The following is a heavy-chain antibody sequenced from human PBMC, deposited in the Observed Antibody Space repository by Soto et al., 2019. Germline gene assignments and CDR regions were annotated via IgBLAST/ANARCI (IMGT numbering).Heavy chain of an antibody. CDR2: IRSKAYGGTT. Sequence: PGGSLRLSCTASGFTFGDYAMSWFRQAPGKGLEWVGFIRSKAYGGTTEYAASVKGRFTISRDDSKGIAYLQMNSLKTEDTAVYYCTRDLFEQQLVWYYYGMDVWGQGTTVTVSS. CDR1: GFTFGDYA. J-gene: IGHJ6*02. CDR3: TRDLFEQQLVWYYYGMDV. D-gene: IGHD6-13*01. V-gene: IGHV3-49*03.